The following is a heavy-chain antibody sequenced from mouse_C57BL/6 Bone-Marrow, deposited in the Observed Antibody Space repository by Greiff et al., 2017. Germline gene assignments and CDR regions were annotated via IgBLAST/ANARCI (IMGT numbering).Heavy chain of an antibody. CDR1: GFNIKDYY. V-gene: IGHV14-1*01. J-gene: IGHJ3*01. D-gene: IGHD3-2*02. CDR3: TTGLGDSSGPGWFAY. CDR2: IDPEDGDT. Sequence: EVKLMESGAELVRPGASVKLSCTASGFNIKDYYMHWVKQRPEQGLEWIGRIDPEDGDTEYAPKFQGKATMTADTSSNTAYLQLSSLTSEDTAVYYCTTGLGDSSGPGWFAYWGQGTLVTVSA.